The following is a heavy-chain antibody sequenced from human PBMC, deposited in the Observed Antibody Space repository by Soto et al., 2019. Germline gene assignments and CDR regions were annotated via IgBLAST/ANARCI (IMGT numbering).Heavy chain of an antibody. Sequence: EVQLVESGGGLVKPGGSLRLSCAASGFTFSNAWMSWVHQAPGKGLEWVGRIKSKTDGGTTDYAAPVKGRFTISRDDSKNTLYLQMNSLKTEDTAVYYCTTDNQQWLVKGDAFDIWGQGTMVTVSS. D-gene: IGHD6-19*01. J-gene: IGHJ3*02. CDR2: IKSKTDGGTT. CDR3: TTDNQQWLVKGDAFDI. V-gene: IGHV3-15*01. CDR1: GFTFSNAW.